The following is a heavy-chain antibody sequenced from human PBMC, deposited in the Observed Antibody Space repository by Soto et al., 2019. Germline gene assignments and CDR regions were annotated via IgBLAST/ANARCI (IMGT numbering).Heavy chain of an antibody. CDR1: GFTFNTYW. CDR3: ARGSTSFDY. J-gene: IGHJ4*02. CDR2: IIEDGSQK. Sequence: PGGSLRLSCSGFTFNTYWMSWVRQAPGKGLEWVANIIEDGSQKNYVDSVRGRFTISRDNAKSSLYLQMNRLRAEDTAVYYCARGSTSFDYWGQGTLVTVS. V-gene: IGHV3-7*01. D-gene: IGHD2-2*01.